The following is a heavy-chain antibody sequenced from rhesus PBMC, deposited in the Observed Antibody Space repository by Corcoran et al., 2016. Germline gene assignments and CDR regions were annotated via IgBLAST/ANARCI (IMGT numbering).Heavy chain of an antibody. D-gene: IGHD6-43*01. CDR2: VNPKVGEP. V-gene: IGHV1-111*02. Sequence: EVQLVQFGAEVKEPGATVKISCKASGYTFTDHYLSWVRKAPGKGLGWSGGVNPKVGEPTDSQKFQDIVTITADLSTDTAYMDLRRLRSEDTAVYYCAREGVAAANEFWGQGALVTVSS. J-gene: IGHJ1*01. CDR1: GYTFTDHY. CDR3: AREGVAAANEF.